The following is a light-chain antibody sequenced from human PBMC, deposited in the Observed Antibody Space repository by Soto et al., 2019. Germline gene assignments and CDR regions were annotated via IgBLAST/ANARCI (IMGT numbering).Light chain of an antibody. V-gene: IGKV3-20*01. CDR1: QSVSSSY. J-gene: IGKJ1*01. Sequence: ENVLTQSPGTLSLSPGERATLSCRASQSVSSSYLGWYQQKPGQAPRLLIYGASSRATGIPDRFSGSGSGTDFTISISRLEPEDFAVYYCQWYGSSPRTFGQGTKVEIK. CDR3: QWYGSSPRT. CDR2: GAS.